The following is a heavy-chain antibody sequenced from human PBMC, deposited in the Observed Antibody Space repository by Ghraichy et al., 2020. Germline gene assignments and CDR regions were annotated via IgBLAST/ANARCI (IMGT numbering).Heavy chain of an antibody. D-gene: IGHD3-3*01. CDR1: GGSFSGYY. J-gene: IGHJ5*02. CDR2: INHSGST. Sequence: SETLSLTCAVYGGSFSGYYWSWIRQPPGKGLEWIGEINHSGSTNYNPSLKSRVTISVDTSKNQFSLKLSSVTAADTAVYYCARGDFRANYDFWSGPKEYNWFDPWGQGTLVTVSS. CDR3: ARGDFRANYDFWSGPKEYNWFDP. V-gene: IGHV4-34*01.